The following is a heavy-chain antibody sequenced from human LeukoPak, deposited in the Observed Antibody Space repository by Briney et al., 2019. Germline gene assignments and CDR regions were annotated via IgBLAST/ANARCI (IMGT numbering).Heavy chain of an antibody. CDR3: AREGRGYSYAFEY. Sequence: PGGSLRLSCAASGFTFSSYSMNWVRQAPGKGLEWVSSISSGSSYIYYADSVKGRFTISRDNGQNTLYLQMNSLRAEDTAVYYCAREGRGYSYAFEYWGQGTLVTVSS. D-gene: IGHD5-18*01. V-gene: IGHV3-21*01. J-gene: IGHJ4*02. CDR1: GFTFSSYS. CDR2: ISSGSSYI.